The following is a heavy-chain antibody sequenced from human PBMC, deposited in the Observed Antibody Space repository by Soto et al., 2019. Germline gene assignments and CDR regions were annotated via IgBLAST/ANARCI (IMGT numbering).Heavy chain of an antibody. CDR1: GFTFSSYS. J-gene: IGHJ4*02. D-gene: IGHD7-27*01. Sequence: QVQLVESGGGVVQPGRSLRLSCAASGFTFSSYSMHWVRQAPGKGLEWVAVISYDGSNKYYADSVKGRFTISRDNSKNTLYLQMNSLRAEDTAVYYCAKGLIGGDDYWGQGTLVTVSS. CDR2: ISYDGSNK. CDR3: AKGLIGGDDY. V-gene: IGHV3-30*18.